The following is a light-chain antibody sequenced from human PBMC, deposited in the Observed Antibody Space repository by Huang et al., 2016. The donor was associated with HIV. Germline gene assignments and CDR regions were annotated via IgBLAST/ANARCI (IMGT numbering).Light chain of an antibody. CDR2: AAS. V-gene: IGKV1-39*01. CDR1: QGIRTY. CDR3: QQSYNFPYT. Sequence: DIQMTQSPSSLSASVGDRVIITCRARQGIRTYLNWYQQKPGKAPHLLIYAASSLQGGVPARFSGSGAGTDFTLAISSLQREDFATYCCQQSYNFPYTFGQGTKLEIK. J-gene: IGKJ2*01.